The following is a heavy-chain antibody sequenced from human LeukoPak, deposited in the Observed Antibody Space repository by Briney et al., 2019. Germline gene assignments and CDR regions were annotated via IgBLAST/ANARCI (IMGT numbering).Heavy chain of an antibody. V-gene: IGHV5-51*01. CDR2: IYPGDSDT. D-gene: IGHD3-9*01. J-gene: IGHJ4*02. Sequence: GESLQISCKGSGYRFTSYWIGWVRQMPGKGLEWMGIIYPGDSDTRYSPSFQGQVTISADKSISTTYLQWNSLKASDTAMYYCAILNGYETLTAQDFWGQGTLVTVSS. CDR1: GYRFTSYW. CDR3: AILNGYETLTAQDF.